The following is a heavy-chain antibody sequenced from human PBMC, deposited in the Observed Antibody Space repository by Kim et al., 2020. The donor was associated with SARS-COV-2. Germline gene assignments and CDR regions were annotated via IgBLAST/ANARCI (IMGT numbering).Heavy chain of an antibody. CDR3: AKKQDRHIAVTFGGADN. V-gene: IGHV3-23*01. D-gene: IGHD6-19*01. J-gene: IGHJ4*02. Sequence: GGSLRLSCAASGFTFSSYAMSWVRQAPGKGLEWVSAISGSGGTTYYADSVKGRFTISRDNSKNTLYLQMNSLRAEDTAVYYCAKKQDRHIAVTFGGADNWGQGTLVTVSS. CDR2: ISGSGGTT. CDR1: GFTFSSYA.